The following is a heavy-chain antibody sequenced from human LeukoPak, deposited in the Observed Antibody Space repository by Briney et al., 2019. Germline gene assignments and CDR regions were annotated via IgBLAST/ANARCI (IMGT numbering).Heavy chain of an antibody. Sequence: GGSLRLSCAASGFTFSSYAMSWVRQAPGKGLEWVSAISGSGGSTYYADSVKGRFTISRDNSKNTLYLQMNSLRAEGTAVYYCAKGYQLLYYFDYWGQGTLVTVSS. J-gene: IGHJ4*02. CDR1: GFTFSSYA. D-gene: IGHD2-2*01. V-gene: IGHV3-23*01. CDR3: AKGYQLLYYFDY. CDR2: ISGSGGST.